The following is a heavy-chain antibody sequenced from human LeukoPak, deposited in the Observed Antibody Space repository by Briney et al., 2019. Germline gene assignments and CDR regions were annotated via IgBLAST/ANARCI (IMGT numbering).Heavy chain of an antibody. V-gene: IGHV4-4*07. Sequence: PSETLSLTCTVSGDSISNYYWSWIRQPAGKGLEWIGRIYTSGSTDYNPCLKSRVTMSVDTSKNQFSLKVSSVTAADTAVYYCARGPPPDFDYWGLGTLVTVSS. J-gene: IGHJ4*02. CDR2: IYTSGST. CDR3: ARGPPPDFDY. CDR1: GDSISNYY.